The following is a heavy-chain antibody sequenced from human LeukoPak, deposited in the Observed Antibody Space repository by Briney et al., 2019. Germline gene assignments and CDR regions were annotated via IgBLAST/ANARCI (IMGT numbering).Heavy chain of an antibody. J-gene: IGHJ4*02. CDR1: GGSISSSNW. D-gene: IGHD1-14*01. Sequence: PSETLSLTCAVSGGSISSSNWWSWVRQPPGKGLEWIGEIYHSGSTNYNPSLKSRVTISVDTSKNQFSLKLSSVTAADTAVYYCARHARYFYYFDYWGQGTLVTVSS. V-gene: IGHV4-4*02. CDR3: ARHARYFYYFDY. CDR2: IYHSGST.